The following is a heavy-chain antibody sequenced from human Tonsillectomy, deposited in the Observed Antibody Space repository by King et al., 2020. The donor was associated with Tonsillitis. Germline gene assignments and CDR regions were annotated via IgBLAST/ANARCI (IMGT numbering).Heavy chain of an antibody. CDR1: GFTFSSYS. J-gene: IGHJ4*02. CDR3: ARDFISTPGIAVAGSP. Sequence: VQLVESGGGLVKPGGSLRLSCAASGFTFSSYSMNWVRQAPGKGLEWVSSISSSSSYIYYADSVKGRFTISRDNAKNSLYLQMNSLRAEDTAVYYCARDFISTPGIAVAGSPWGQGTLVTVSS. D-gene: IGHD6-19*01. CDR2: ISSSSSYI. V-gene: IGHV3-21*01.